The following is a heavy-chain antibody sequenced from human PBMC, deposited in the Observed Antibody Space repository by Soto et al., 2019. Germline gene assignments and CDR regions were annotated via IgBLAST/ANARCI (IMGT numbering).Heavy chain of an antibody. CDR2: INHSGST. V-gene: IGHV4-39*07. D-gene: IGHD2-8*02. CDR1: GCSISSSSFH. J-gene: IGHJ4*02. Sequence: SETLSLTCTFSGCSISSSSFHWGWIRQPPGKGLEWIGEINHSGSTNYSPSLKSRVTISVDTSKNQFSLKLTSVTAADTAVYYCARDKITGLFDYWGQGTLVTVSS. CDR3: ARDKITGLFDY.